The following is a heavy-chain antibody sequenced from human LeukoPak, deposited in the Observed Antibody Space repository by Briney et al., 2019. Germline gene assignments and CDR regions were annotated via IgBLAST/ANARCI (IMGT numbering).Heavy chain of an antibody. Sequence: GGSLRLSCAASGFTFSSYNMNWVRQAPGKGLEWVSSISRSSDYIYYADSVKGRFTISRDNAKNSLYLQMNSLRAEDTAVYYCAREELSYWGQGTLVTVSS. D-gene: IGHD1-26*01. CDR1: GFTFSSYN. J-gene: IGHJ4*02. CDR3: AREELSY. CDR2: ISRSSDYI. V-gene: IGHV3-21*01.